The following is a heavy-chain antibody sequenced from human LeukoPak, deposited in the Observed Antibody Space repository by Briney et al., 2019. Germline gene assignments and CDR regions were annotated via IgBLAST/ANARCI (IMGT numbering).Heavy chain of an antibody. CDR1: GFTFTSYE. J-gene: IGHJ4*02. Sequence: GGSLRLSCAASGFTFTSYEMNWVRQAPGKGLEWVSYISSSGSTIYYADSVKGRFTISRDNAKNSLYLQMNSLRAEDTAVYYCAREGQQLPRGYFDYWAREPWSPSPQ. CDR3: AREGQQLPRGYFDY. V-gene: IGHV3-48*03. CDR2: ISSSGSTI. D-gene: IGHD6-13*01.